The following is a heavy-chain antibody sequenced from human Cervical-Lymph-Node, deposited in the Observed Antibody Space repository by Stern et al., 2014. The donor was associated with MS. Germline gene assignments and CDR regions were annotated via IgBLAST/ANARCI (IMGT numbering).Heavy chain of an antibody. CDR3: ARRGIAVGDAFDI. V-gene: IGHV5-51*03. CDR2: IYPGDSDT. J-gene: IGHJ3*02. CDR1: GYRFSSYW. Sequence: VQLVQSGAEVKKPGESLKISCKGSGYRFSSYWIGWVRQMPGKGLEWIGIIYPGDSDTRYSPSFQGQVTISADKSISTAYLQWSSLKASDTAMYYCARRGIAVGDAFDIWGQGTMVTVSS. D-gene: IGHD6-19*01.